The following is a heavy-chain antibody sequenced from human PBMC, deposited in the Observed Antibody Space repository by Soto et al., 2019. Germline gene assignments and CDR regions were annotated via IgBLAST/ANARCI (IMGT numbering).Heavy chain of an antibody. CDR3: TSDTFGLRDT. CDR1: GFTFSHYW. Sequence: GGSLRLSCAASGFTFSHYWMHWVRQTPGKGLVWVSRINPAGTITNYADSVEGRFTISRDNADSALFLQMNSLSAEDTAIYYCTSDTFGLRDTWGQGTLVTVAS. V-gene: IGHV3-74*01. J-gene: IGHJ5*02. CDR2: INPAGTIT. D-gene: IGHD3-16*01.